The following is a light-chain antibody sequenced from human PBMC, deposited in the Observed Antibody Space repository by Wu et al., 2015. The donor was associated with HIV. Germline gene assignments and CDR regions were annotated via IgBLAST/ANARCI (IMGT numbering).Light chain of an antibody. J-gene: IGKJ2*01. CDR3: QQYNTYPYT. Sequence: IQLTQSPSSLSASVGDRVTITCRASQSVSNWLAWYQQRPGKAPKLLIYKTSSLESGVPSRFSGSGFGTEFTLTISSLQPEDFATFYCQQYNTYPYTFGQGTKLEIK. CDR2: KTS. V-gene: IGKV1-5*03. CDR1: QSVSNW.